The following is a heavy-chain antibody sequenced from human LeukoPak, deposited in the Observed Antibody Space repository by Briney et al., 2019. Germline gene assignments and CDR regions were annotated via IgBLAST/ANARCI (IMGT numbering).Heavy chain of an antibody. Sequence: SETLSLTCTVSGGSFSNASYYWSWIRPHPGKGLEWIGYIYYSGSTYYNPSLKSRVTISVDTSKNQFSLKLSSVTAADTVVYYCARTRRGMDVWGQGTTVTVSS. CDR2: IYYSGST. CDR3: ARTRRGMDV. V-gene: IGHV4-31*03. CDR1: GGSFSNASYY. J-gene: IGHJ6*02.